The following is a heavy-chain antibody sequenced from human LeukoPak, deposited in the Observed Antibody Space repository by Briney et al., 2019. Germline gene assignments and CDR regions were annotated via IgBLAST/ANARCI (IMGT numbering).Heavy chain of an antibody. CDR2: IDGSGDYI. J-gene: IGHJ4*02. D-gene: IGHD3-16*01. CDR1: GFTFSSFA. Sequence: PVVSLRLSCAASGFTFSSFAMNWVRQTPGKGLEWVSVIDGSGDYISYADSVKGRFTISRDNSKNTVYLQMNSLRAEYTAVYYCAKKWVFGTSRGNYFDYWGQGTLVTVSS. V-gene: IGHV3-23*01. CDR3: AKKWVFGTSRGNYFDY.